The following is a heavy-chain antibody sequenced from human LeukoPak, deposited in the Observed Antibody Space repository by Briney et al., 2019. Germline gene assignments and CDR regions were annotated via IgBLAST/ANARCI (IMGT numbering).Heavy chain of an antibody. V-gene: IGHV4-59*12. CDR1: GDSISTYY. CDR3: ARTSVYYYGSGSYLKRRYNWFDP. Sequence: SETLSLTCTVSGDSISTYYWSWIRQPPGKGLEWIGYIYYRVTSDYNPSLKSRVTMSVDMSTRQISLKLSSVTAADTAVYYCARTSVYYYGSGSYLKRRYNWFDPWGQGTLVTVSS. CDR2: IYYRVTS. J-gene: IGHJ5*02. D-gene: IGHD3-10*01.